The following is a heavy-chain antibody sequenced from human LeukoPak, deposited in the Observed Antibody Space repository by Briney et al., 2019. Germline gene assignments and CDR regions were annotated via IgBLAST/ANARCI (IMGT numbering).Heavy chain of an antibody. Sequence: PGGSLRLSCAASGFTFDDYAMHWVRQAPGKGLEWVPGISWNSGSIGYADSVKGRFTISRDNAKNSLYLQMNSLRAEDTALYYCAKDIGRLIAAAGTLNYYYYGMDVWGQGTTVTVSS. CDR3: AKDIGRLIAAAGTLNYYYYGMDV. J-gene: IGHJ6*02. CDR1: GFTFDDYA. CDR2: ISWNSGSI. D-gene: IGHD6-13*01. V-gene: IGHV3-9*01.